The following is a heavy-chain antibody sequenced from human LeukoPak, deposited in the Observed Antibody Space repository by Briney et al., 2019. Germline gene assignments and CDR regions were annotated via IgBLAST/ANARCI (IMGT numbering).Heavy chain of an antibody. CDR2: IRYDGSNK. CDR3: ARDSDGVGYYYYYMDV. D-gene: IGHD2-8*02. Sequence: GGSLRLSCAASGFTFSSYGMHWVRQAPGKGLEWVAFIRYDGSNKYYADSVKGRFTISRDNSKNTLYLQMNSLRAEDTAVYYCARDSDGVGYYYYYMDVWGKGTTVTVSS. V-gene: IGHV3-30*02. J-gene: IGHJ6*03. CDR1: GFTFSSYG.